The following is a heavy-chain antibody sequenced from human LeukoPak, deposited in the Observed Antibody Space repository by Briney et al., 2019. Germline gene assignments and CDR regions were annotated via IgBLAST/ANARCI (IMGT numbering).Heavy chain of an antibody. V-gene: IGHV1-2*02. CDR3: ARRYYYGSGSYFDY. J-gene: IGHJ4*02. Sequence: PVKVSCKASRYTFTAYYIHWVRQAPGQRREWRGWINRNSGGTNYSQKFQGRVTMMRDTSISTAYMELSRLRSDDTAVYYCARRYYYGSGSYFDYWGQGTLVTVSS. D-gene: IGHD3-10*01. CDR1: RYTFTAYY. CDR2: INRNSGGT.